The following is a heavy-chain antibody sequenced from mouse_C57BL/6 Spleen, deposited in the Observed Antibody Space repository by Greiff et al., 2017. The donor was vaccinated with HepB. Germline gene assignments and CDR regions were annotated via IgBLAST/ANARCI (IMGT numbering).Heavy chain of an antibody. V-gene: IGHV1-5*01. CDR1: GYTFTSYW. Sequence: SGTVLARPGASVKMSCKTSGYTFTSYWMHWVKQRPGQGLEWIGAIYPGNSDTSYNQKFKGKAKLTAVTSASTAYMELSSLTNEDSAVYYCTSSVTTVVPRYFDVWGTGTTVTVSS. CDR3: TSSVTTVVPRYFDV. CDR2: IYPGNSDT. D-gene: IGHD1-1*01. J-gene: IGHJ1*03.